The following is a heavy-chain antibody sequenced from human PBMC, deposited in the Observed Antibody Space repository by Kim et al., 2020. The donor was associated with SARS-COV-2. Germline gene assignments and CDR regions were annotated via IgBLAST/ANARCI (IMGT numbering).Heavy chain of an antibody. D-gene: IGHD3-10*01. Sequence: GGSLRLSCAASGFTFSSYAMSWVRQAPGKGLEWVSAISGSGGSTYYADSVKGRFTISRDNSKNTLYLQMNSLRAEDTAVYYCAKDVGSGSYYNYGMDVWGQGTTVTVSS. CDR2: ISGSGGST. CDR1: GFTFSSYA. V-gene: IGHV3-23*01. J-gene: IGHJ6*02. CDR3: AKDVGSGSYYNYGMDV.